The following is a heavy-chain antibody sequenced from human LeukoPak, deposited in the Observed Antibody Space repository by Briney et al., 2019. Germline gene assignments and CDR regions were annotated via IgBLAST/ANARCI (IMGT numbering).Heavy chain of an antibody. V-gene: IGHV1-18*01. CDR2: ISAYNGNT. D-gene: IGHD6-6*01. CDR1: GYTFTSYG. J-gene: IGHJ4*02. CDR3: ASVEAGGAARPFLEY. Sequence: GASVKVSCKASGYTFTSYGITWVRQAPGQGLEWMGWISAYNGNTNYAQKLQGRVTMTTDTSTSTAYMELKSLRSDDTAVYYCASVEAGGAARPFLEYWGQGTLVTVSS.